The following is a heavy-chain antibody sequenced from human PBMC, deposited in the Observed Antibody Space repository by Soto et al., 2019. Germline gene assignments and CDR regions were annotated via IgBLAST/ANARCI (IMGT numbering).Heavy chain of an antibody. Sequence: QVQLQESGPGLMKPSGTLSLTCAVSGGSISTNWWSWVRQPPGKGLEWIGEIYHSGRTNYNPSLENRVTMSVDKSQNHLSLIRNSVTAADTAVYYCARHIAVAGTRGFDFWGQGTVVTVSS. CDR2: IYHSGRT. CDR3: ARHIAVAGTRGFDF. V-gene: IGHV4-4*02. D-gene: IGHD6-19*01. CDR1: GGSISTNW. J-gene: IGHJ4*02.